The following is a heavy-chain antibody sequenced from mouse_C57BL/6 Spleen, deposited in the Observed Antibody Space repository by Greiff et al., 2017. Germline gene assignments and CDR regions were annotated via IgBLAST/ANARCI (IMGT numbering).Heavy chain of an antibody. CDR3: TRDYGSSYGYFDV. CDR1: GYTFTDYE. D-gene: IGHD1-1*01. V-gene: IGHV1-15*01. J-gene: IGHJ1*03. CDR2: IDPETGGT. Sequence: VQLVESGAELVRPGASVTLSCKASGYTFTDYEMHWVKQTPMHGLEWIGAIDPETGGTAYNQKFKGKAILTADKSSSTAYMELRSLTSEDSAVYYCTRDYGSSYGYFDVWGTGTTVTVSS.